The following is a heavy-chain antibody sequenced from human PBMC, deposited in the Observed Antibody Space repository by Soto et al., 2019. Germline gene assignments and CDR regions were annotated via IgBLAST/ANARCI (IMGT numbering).Heavy chain of an antibody. CDR3: AREHSSSWRFDY. J-gene: IGHJ4*02. CDR2: MNPSSGNT. Sequence: QVQLVQSGAEVKKPGASVKVSCKASGYTFTSYDINWVRQATGQGFEWMGWMNPSSGNTGYAQKFQGRVTMTRNTSISTAYMELSSLRSDDTAVYYCAREHSSSWRFDYWGQGTLVTVSS. V-gene: IGHV1-8*01. CDR1: GYTFTSYD. D-gene: IGHD6-13*01.